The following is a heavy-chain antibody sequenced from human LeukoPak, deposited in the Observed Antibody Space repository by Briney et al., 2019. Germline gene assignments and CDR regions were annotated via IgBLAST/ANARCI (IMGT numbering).Heavy chain of an antibody. CDR3: ARDIGNSGFNLDY. CDR1: GFTFSTHG. J-gene: IGHJ4*02. D-gene: IGHD5-12*01. Sequence: GGSLRLSRVVSGFTFSTHGFHWFGQAPGKGLGGVSVIGEDGSRKEYTDSVRGRFTSSRDNSNLYRQMNSLRAEATAIYYCARDIGNSGFNLDYWGQGTPVTVSS. V-gene: IGHV3-33*01. CDR2: IGEDGSRK.